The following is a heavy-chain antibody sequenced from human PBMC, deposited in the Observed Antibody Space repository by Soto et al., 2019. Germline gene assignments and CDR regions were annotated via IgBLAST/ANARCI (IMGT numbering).Heavy chain of an antibody. CDR1: GYTFTSYG. V-gene: IGHV1-18*01. CDR2: ISAYNGNT. CDR3: AREMFYYYGSGSHFDI. J-gene: IGHJ3*02. D-gene: IGHD3-10*01. Sequence: ASVKVSCKASGYTFTSYGISWVRQAPGQGLEWMGWISAYNGNTNYAQKLQGRVTMTTDTSTSTAYMELRSLRSDDTAVYYCAREMFYYYGSGSHFDIWGQGTMVTVSS.